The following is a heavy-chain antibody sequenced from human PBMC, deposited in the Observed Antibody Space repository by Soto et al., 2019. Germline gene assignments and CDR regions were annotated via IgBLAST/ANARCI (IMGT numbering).Heavy chain of an antibody. D-gene: IGHD2-15*01. V-gene: IGHV1-18*01. CDR3: ARTCRSGGSCYLEY. Sequence: ASVKVSCKAPGYNFFSFGISWVRQAPGQGLEWVGWVSVPSGDTSSAQNFQGRVTVTTDTSTSTAYLEVGSLRSDDTAVYYCARTCRSGGSCYLEYWGEGTLVTVSS. CDR2: VSVPSGDT. CDR1: GYNFFSFG. J-gene: IGHJ4*02.